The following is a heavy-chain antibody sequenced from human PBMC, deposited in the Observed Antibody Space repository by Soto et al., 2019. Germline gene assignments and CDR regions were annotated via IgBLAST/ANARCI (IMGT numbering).Heavy chain of an antibody. CDR3: ARIKLVEWFFINVEVYDMDV. J-gene: IGHJ6*04. D-gene: IGHD3-3*01. CDR2: ISSDSRTI. V-gene: IGHV3-48*02. CDR1: GFSLSDYA. Sequence: PGGSLRLSCVASGFSLSDYAVNWVRQAPGKGLEWVSFISSDSRTIYYADSVEGRFTVSRDNARNSVSLQMDSLRDEDAAVYYCARIKLVEWFFINVEVYDMDVWGKGTPVTVS.